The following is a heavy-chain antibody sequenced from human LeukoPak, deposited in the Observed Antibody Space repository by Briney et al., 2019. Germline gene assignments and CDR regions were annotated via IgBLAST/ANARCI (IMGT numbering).Heavy chain of an antibody. CDR1: GGSFSGYY. Sequence: PSETLSLTCAVYGGSFSGYYWSWIRQPPRKGLEWIGEINHSGRTNYNPSLKSRVTISVDTSKNQFSLKLSSVTAADTAVYYCARVVGSGRPWYFDYWGQGTLVTVSS. CDR2: INHSGRT. D-gene: IGHD3-10*01. CDR3: ARVVGSGRPWYFDY. J-gene: IGHJ4*02. V-gene: IGHV4-34*01.